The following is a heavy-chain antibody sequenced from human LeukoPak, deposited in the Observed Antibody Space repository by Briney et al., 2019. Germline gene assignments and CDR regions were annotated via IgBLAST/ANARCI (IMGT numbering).Heavy chain of an antibody. CDR1: GYTFTGYY. D-gene: IGHD4-17*01. CDR3: ARNDYGDYKSDY. CDR2: INPNSGGT. J-gene: IGHJ4*02. V-gene: IGHV1-2*02. Sequence: ASVKVSCKASGYTFTGYYMHWVRQAPGQGLEWMGWINPNSGGTNYAQKFQGRVTMTRDTSISTAYMELSRLRSDDTAVYYCARNDYGDYKSDYRGQGTLVTVSS.